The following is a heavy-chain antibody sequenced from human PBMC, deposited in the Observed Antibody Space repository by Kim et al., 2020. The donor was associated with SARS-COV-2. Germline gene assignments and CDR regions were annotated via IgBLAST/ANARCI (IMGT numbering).Heavy chain of an antibody. CDR2: IGSGGVNT. CDR1: GFTFSSYA. V-gene: IGHV3-23*01. J-gene: IGHJ4*02. D-gene: IGHD7-27*01. CDR3: ARPNILDS. Sequence: GGSLRLSCAAAGFTFSSYAMNWVRQAPGKGLEWVATIGSGGVNTFYADSVKGRFTISRDTSKNTLYLQMNSLRAEDTALYYCARPNILDSWGQGALVTVPS.